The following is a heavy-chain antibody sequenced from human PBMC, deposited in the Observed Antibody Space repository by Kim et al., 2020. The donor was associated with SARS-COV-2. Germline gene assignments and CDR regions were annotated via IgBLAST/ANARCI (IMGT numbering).Heavy chain of an antibody. V-gene: IGHV4-4*02. Sequence: SETLSLTCAVSGGSISSSNWWSWVRQPSGKGLEWIGEIYHSGSTNYNPSLKSRVTISVDKSKNQFSLKLSSVTAADTAVYYCASDRRIAVERHGMDVWGQGTTITVSS. J-gene: IGHJ6*02. CDR1: GGSISSSNW. CDR3: ASDRRIAVERHGMDV. CDR2: IYHSGST. D-gene: IGHD6-19*01.